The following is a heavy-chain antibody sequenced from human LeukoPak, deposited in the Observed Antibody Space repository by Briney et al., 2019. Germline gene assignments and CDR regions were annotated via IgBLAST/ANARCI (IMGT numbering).Heavy chain of an antibody. Sequence: PGGSLRLSCAASGFTFSSYAMHWVRQAPGKGLEYVSAISSNGGSTYYANSVKGRFTISRDNSKNTLYLQMGSLRAEDMAVYYCASRLYGDDGMDVWGQGTTVTVSS. CDR3: ASRLYGDDGMDV. V-gene: IGHV3-64*01. J-gene: IGHJ6*02. D-gene: IGHD4-17*01. CDR2: ISSNGGST. CDR1: GFTFSSYA.